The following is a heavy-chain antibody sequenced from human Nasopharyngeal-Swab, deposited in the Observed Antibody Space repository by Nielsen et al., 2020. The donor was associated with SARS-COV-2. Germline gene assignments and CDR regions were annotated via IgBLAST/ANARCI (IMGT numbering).Heavy chain of an antibody. CDR2: ISSSNNYI. Sequence: GESLKISCAASGFIFSIYSMNWVRQAPGKGPEWVSSISSSNNYIYYEDSVKGRFTISRDNTKKSLYLQMNSLRAEDTAVYYCARLGTESYHYYSLDVWGQGTTVTVSS. CDR3: ARLGTESYHYYSLDV. CDR1: GFIFSIYS. J-gene: IGHJ6*02. V-gene: IGHV3-21*01. D-gene: IGHD1-1*01.